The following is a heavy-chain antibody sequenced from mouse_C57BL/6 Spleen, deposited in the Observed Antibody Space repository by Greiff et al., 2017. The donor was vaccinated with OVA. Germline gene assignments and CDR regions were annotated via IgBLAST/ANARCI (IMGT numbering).Heavy chain of an antibody. CDR2: IDPSDSYT. CDR3: ARGGYDYDGYFDV. CDR1: GYTFTSYW. Sequence: QVQLQQPGAELVMPGASVKLSCKASGYTFTSYWMHWVKQRPGQGLEWIGEIDPSDSYTNYNQKFKGKSTLTVDKSSSTAYMQLSSLTSEDSAVYFYARGGYDYDGYFDVWGTGTTVTVSS. D-gene: IGHD2-4*01. V-gene: IGHV1-69*01. J-gene: IGHJ1*03.